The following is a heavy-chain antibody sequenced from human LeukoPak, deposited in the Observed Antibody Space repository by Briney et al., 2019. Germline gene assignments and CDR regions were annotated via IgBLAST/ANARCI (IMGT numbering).Heavy chain of an antibody. J-gene: IGHJ4*02. V-gene: IGHV4-31*01. CDR3: ARGESATVATIMDY. D-gene: IGHD5-12*01. Sequence: SETLSLTCTVSGGSISSGGYYWSWIRQHPGKGLEWIGYIYYSGSTYYNPSLKSQVTISVDTSKNQLSLKLSSVTAADTAVYYCARGESATVATIMDYWGQGTLVTVSS. CDR2: IYYSGST. CDR1: GGSISSGGYY.